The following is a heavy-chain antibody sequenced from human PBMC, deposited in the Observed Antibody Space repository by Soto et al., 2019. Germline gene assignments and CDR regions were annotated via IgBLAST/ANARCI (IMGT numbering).Heavy chain of an antibody. CDR3: AKVLIYYYGWFDP. Sequence: GESLKISCKGSGYSFAGYWITWVRQKPGKGLEWMGRIDPSDSQTYYSPSFRGHVTISATKSITTVFLQWSSLRASDTAMYFCAKVLIYYYGWFDPWGLGTLVTVSS. V-gene: IGHV5-10-1*01. D-gene: IGHD3-22*01. CDR1: GYSFAGYW. J-gene: IGHJ5*02. CDR2: IDPSDSQT.